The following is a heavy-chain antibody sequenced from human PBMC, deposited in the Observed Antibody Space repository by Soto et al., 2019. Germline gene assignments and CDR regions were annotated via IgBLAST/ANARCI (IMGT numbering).Heavy chain of an antibody. V-gene: IGHV3-30*18. J-gene: IGHJ4*02. CDR2: ISYDGSNK. D-gene: IGHD1-26*01. Sequence: QVPLVESGGGVVQPGRSLRLSCAASGFTFSSYGMHWVRQAPGKGLEWVAVISYDGSNKYYADSVKGRFTISRDNSKNTLYLQMNSLRAEDTAVYYCAKDQDTYSGYIDYWGQGTLVTVSS. CDR3: AKDQDTYSGYIDY. CDR1: GFTFSSYG.